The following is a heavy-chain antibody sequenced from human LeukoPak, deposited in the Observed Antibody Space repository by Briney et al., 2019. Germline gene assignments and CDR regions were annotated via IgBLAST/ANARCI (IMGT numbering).Heavy chain of an antibody. Sequence: PGGSLRLSCAASGITFRNYAMTWVRQAPGKGLEWVAAIRGNGATTDYADSVKGRFTISRDNSKNTLYLQMNSLRAEDTAVYYCAKAYHDSGCLIDYWGQGTLVTVSS. V-gene: IGHV3-23*01. CDR3: AKAYHDSGCLIDY. D-gene: IGHD6-19*01. CDR2: IRGNGATT. CDR1: GITFRNYA. J-gene: IGHJ4*02.